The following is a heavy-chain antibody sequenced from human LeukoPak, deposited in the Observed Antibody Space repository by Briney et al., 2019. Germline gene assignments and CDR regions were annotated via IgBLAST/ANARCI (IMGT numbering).Heavy chain of an antibody. Sequence: PSETLSLTCTVSGGSISSYYWSWIRQPPGKGLEWIGYIYYSGSTNYNPSLKSRVTISVDTSKNQLSLKLSSVTAADTAVYYCARREYCGGDCYSSAFDIWGQGTMVTVSS. J-gene: IGHJ3*02. CDR2: IYYSGST. D-gene: IGHD2-21*02. CDR1: GGSISSYY. V-gene: IGHV4-59*08. CDR3: ARREYCGGDCYSSAFDI.